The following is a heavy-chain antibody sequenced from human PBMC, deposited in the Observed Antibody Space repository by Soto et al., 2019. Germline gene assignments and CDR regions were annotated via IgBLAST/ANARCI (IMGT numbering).Heavy chain of an antibody. CDR1: GFTFSSYA. D-gene: IGHD1-1*01. J-gene: IGHJ6*02. V-gene: IGHV3-30-3*01. Sequence: QVQLVESGGGVVQPGRSLRLSCAASGFTFSSYAMHWVRQAPGKGLEWVAVISYDGSNKYYADSVKGRFTISRDNSKNMLYLQMNSLRTEDMAVYYCARDRLRYNWNDFPYYYYGMDVWGQGTTVTVSS. CDR2: ISYDGSNK. CDR3: ARDRLRYNWNDFPYYYYGMDV.